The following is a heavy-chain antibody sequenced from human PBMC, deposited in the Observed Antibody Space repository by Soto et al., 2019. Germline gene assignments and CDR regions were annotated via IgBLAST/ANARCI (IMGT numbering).Heavy chain of an antibody. D-gene: IGHD6-19*01. V-gene: IGHV1-2*02. Sequence: GASVKVSCKASGYTFTGYYMHWMRQAPGQGLEWMGWINPNSGGTNYAQKFQGRVTMTRDTSISTAYMELSRLRSDDTAVYYCARLKGIAVADDAFDIWGQGTMVTVSS. CDR3: ARLKGIAVADDAFDI. CDR2: INPNSGGT. J-gene: IGHJ3*02. CDR1: GYTFTGYY.